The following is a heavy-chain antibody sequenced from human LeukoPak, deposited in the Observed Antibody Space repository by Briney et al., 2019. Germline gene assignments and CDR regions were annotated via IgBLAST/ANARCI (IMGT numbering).Heavy chain of an antibody. CDR3: TRGLFFDWLSPLDY. Sequence: ASVKVSCKASGYTFTGYYMHWVRQAPGQGLEWMGWINLNSGATNYVQNFQGRVTMTRDTSIRIAYMELSKLRSDDTAVYYCTRGLFFDWLSPLDYWGQGTLVTVSS. CDR2: INLNSGAT. CDR1: GYTFTGYY. D-gene: IGHD3-9*01. J-gene: IGHJ4*02. V-gene: IGHV1-2*02.